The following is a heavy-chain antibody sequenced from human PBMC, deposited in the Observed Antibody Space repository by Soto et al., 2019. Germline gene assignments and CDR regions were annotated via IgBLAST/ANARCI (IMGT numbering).Heavy chain of an antibody. CDR1: GGTFSSYA. Sequence: QVQLVQSGAEVKKPGSSVKVSCKASGGTFSSYARSWVRQAPGQGLEWMGGIIPIFGSTNYAQKFQGRVTMTADGSTSTAYIELTSLRSEDSAVYYCARVYGGGSYYYYGMDVWGQGTTVTVSS. J-gene: IGHJ6*02. CDR3: ARVYGGGSYYYYGMDV. D-gene: IGHD3-16*01. CDR2: IIPIFGST. V-gene: IGHV1-69*12.